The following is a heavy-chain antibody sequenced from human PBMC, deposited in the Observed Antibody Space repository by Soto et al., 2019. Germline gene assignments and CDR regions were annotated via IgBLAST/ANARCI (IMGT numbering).Heavy chain of an antibody. CDR1: GGTFSSYA. CDR3: ARVNELLWFGELFHYYFDY. V-gene: IGHV1-69*01. CDR2: IIPIFGTA. D-gene: IGHD3-10*01. Sequence: QVQLVQSGAEVKKPGSSVKVSCKASGGTFSSYAISWVRQAPGQGLEWMGGIIPIFGTANYAQKFQGRVTITADESTSKAYMELSSLRSEDTAVYYCARVNELLWFGELFHYYFDYWGQGTLVTVSS. J-gene: IGHJ4*02.